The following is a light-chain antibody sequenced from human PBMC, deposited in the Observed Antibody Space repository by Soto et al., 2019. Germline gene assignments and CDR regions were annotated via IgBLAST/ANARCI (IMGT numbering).Light chain of an antibody. Sequence: QSVLTQPPSASGTPGQRVTISCSGGISNIGSNTVTWYQQLPGTAPKLLMYSGNKRPSGVPDRFSGSRSGTSGSLAISGLQSEDEADYYCAAWDDSLNGWVFGGGTKLTVL. CDR1: ISNIGSNT. J-gene: IGLJ3*02. CDR3: AAWDDSLNGWV. CDR2: SGN. V-gene: IGLV1-44*01.